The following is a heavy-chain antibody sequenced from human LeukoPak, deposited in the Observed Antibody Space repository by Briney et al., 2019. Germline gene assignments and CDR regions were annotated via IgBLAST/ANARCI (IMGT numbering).Heavy chain of an antibody. CDR2: VYTSGST. CDR1: GGSISSYY. Sequence: SETLSLTCTVSGGSISSYYWSWIRQPAGKGLEWIGRVYTSGSTNYNPSLKSRVTMSVDTSKNQFSLKLSSVTAADTAVYYCARDSNRGLFWSGFDYWGQGTLVTVSS. V-gene: IGHV4-4*07. D-gene: IGHD3-3*01. CDR3: ARDSNRGLFWSGFDY. J-gene: IGHJ4*02.